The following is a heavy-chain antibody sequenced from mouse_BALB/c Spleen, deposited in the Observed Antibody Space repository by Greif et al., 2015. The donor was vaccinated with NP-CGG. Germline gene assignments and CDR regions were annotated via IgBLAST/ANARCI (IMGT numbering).Heavy chain of an antibody. D-gene: IGHD4-1*01. V-gene: IGHV1S56*01. Sequence: QVQLQQSGPELVKPGASVRISCKASGYTFTSYYIHWVKQRPGQGLEWIGWIYPGNVNTKYNEKFKGKATLTADKSSSTAYMQLSSLTSEDSAVYFCARPGGTGVFDYWGQGTTLTVSS. CDR1: GYTFTSYY. CDR2: IYPGNVNT. J-gene: IGHJ2*01. CDR3: ARPGGTGVFDY.